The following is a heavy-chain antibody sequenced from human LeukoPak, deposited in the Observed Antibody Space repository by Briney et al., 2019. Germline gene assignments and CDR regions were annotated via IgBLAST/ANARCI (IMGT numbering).Heavy chain of an antibody. CDR2: IYYSGST. CDR3: ASSGVAEGPYYFDY. V-gene: IGHV4-59*07. J-gene: IGHJ4*02. D-gene: IGHD2-15*01. CDR1: GGSISSYY. Sequence: PSDTLSLTCTVSGGSISSYYWSWIRQPPGKGLEWSGYIYYSGSTNYNPSLKSRVTISVATSKNQFPLKLSSVTAADTAVYYCASSGVAEGPYYFDYWGQGTLVTVSS.